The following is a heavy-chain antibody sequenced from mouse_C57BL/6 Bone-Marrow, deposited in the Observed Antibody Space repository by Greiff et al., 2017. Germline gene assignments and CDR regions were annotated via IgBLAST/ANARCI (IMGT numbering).Heavy chain of an antibody. CDR3: ARWERSVLYAMEY. D-gene: IGHD1-1*01. Sequence: QVQLQQSGAELARPGASVKMSCKASGYTFTSYTMHWVKQRPGQGLEWIGYINPSSGYTKYNQKFKDKATLTADKSSSTAYMQLSSLTSEDTAVYYCARWERSVLYAMEYWGQGTSVTVSS. CDR1: GYTFTSYT. CDR2: INPSSGYT. J-gene: IGHJ4*01. V-gene: IGHV1-4*01.